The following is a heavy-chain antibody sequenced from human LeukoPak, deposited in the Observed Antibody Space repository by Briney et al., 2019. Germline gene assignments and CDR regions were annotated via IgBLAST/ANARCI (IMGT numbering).Heavy chain of an antibody. J-gene: IGHJ4*02. Sequence: SETLSLTCTVSGGSISSYYWSWIRQPPGKGLEWIGYIYYSGSTNYNPSLKSRVTISVDTSKNQFSLKLSSVTAADTAVYYCARHKHGYFDYWGQGTLVTVSS. CDR1: GGSISSYY. V-gene: IGHV4-59*08. CDR2: IYYSGST. CDR3: ARHKHGYFDY.